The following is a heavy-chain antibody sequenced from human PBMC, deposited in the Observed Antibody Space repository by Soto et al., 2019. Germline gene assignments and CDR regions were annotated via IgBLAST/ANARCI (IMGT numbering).Heavy chain of an antibody. CDR3: VKLRNGWLQSPNDY. CDR2: MSISGGSR. V-gene: IGHV3-23*01. CDR1: GFTFSSYA. D-gene: IGHD3-10*01. Sequence: GGSLRLSCVASGFTFSSYAMGWVRQAPGKGLEWVSSMSISGGSRYYAGSVKGRFIISRDNSKSTVYLQMSSLRAEDTAVYYCVKLRNGWLQSPNDYWGQGTLVTVSS. J-gene: IGHJ4*02.